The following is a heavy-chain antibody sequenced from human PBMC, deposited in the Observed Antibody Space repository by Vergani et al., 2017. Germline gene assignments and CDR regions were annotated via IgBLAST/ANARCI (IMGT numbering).Heavy chain of an antibody. CDR1: GYTFTGYY. CDR3: ARVVXVRGVIITLYGMDV. V-gene: IGHV1-2*02. Sequence: QVQLVQSGAEVKKPGASVKVSCKASGYTFTGYYMHWVRQAPGQGLEWMGWINPNSGGTNYAQKFQGRVTMTRDTSISTAYMELSRLRSADTAVYYCARVVXVRGVIITLYGMDVWGQGTTVTVSS. D-gene: IGHD3-10*01. J-gene: IGHJ6*02. CDR2: INPNSGGT.